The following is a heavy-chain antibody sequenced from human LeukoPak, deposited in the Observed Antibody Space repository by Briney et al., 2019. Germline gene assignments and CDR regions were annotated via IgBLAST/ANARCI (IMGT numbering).Heavy chain of an antibody. Sequence: GGSLRLSCAASGFAFSIYAMSWVRQAPGKGLEWVSAISGSGGTAYYADSVKGRFTISRDNSKNTLYLQMNSLRAEDTAVYYCAREDDYGGNSRMGDYWGQGTLVTVSS. CDR1: GFAFSIYA. CDR3: AREDDYGGNSRMGDY. J-gene: IGHJ4*02. CDR2: ISGSGGTA. V-gene: IGHV3-23*01. D-gene: IGHD4-23*01.